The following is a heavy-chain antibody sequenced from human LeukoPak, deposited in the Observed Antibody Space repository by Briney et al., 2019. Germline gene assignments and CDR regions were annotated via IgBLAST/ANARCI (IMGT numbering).Heavy chain of an antibody. CDR3: ARAYCGGDCLKEYYYGMDV. D-gene: IGHD2-21*02. Sequence: GGSLRLSCAASGFIFNNAWMTWVRQAPGKGLEWVGRIKGKTGGGTTDYAAPVKGRFTISRDYSKNTVYLQVSDLKPEDTAVYYCARAYCGGDCLKEYYYGMDVWGQGTTVTVSS. V-gene: IGHV3-15*07. CDR2: IKGKTGGGTT. CDR1: GFIFNNAW. J-gene: IGHJ6*02.